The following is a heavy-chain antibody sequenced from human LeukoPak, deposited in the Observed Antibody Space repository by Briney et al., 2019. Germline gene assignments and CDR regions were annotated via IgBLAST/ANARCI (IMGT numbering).Heavy chain of an antibody. CDR1: GGSITSYC. CDR3: ARGGIVGATVKGAFDY. CDR2: IYYSGST. J-gene: IGHJ4*02. D-gene: IGHD1-26*01. Sequence: SETLSRTCTVSGGSITSYCWSWIRQPPGKGLEWIAYIYYSGSTNYNPSLKSRVTISVDTSKNQFSLKLSSVTAADTAVYYCARGGIVGATVKGAFDYWGQGTLVTVSS. V-gene: IGHV4-59*01.